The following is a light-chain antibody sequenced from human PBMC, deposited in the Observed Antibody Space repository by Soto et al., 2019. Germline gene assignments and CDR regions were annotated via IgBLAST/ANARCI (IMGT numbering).Light chain of an antibody. CDR2: AAS. Sequence: DIQMTQSPSSLSASVGDRVTITCRASQGIRNDLAWYQQKPAKAPKRLIYAASSLQSGVPSRFSGSGSGTEFTLTISSLQPEDFATYYCLQHNSYPFTFGPGTKVDIK. CDR1: QGIRND. J-gene: IGKJ3*01. CDR3: LQHNSYPFT. V-gene: IGKV1-17*01.